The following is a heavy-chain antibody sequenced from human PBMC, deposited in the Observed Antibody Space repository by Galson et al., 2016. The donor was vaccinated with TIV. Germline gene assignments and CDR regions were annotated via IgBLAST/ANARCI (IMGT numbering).Heavy chain of an antibody. V-gene: IGHV3-30*02. D-gene: IGHD1-14*01. CDR2: IQLDGHSQ. Sequence: SLRLSCAASGFTFSAYYLNWVRQAPGKGLEWVAFIQLDGHSQFYAVSVKGRFTISRDNSKNTLYLQMRTLKTDDTAVYYCANRGLKVYMTNFWYYMDVWGKGTTVTVS. J-gene: IGHJ6*03. CDR3: ANRGLKVYMTNFWYYMDV. CDR1: GFTFSAYY.